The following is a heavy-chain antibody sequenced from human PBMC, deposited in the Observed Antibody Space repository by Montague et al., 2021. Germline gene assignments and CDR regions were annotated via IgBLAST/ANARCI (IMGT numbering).Heavy chain of an antibody. CDR2: TSLRGTT. CDR1: GGSISTGGYY. Sequence: TLSLTCSVSGGSISTGGYYWSWIRQRPGQGLEWLGCTSLRGTTYYNPSLSRRLSISLDTSRNHLSLQLTSVTAADTAIYYCAIDASGFYVCWINLWGQGAPVTVSS. J-gene: IGHJ5*02. D-gene: IGHD3-16*01. CDR3: AIDASGFYVCWINL. V-gene: IGHV4-31*03.